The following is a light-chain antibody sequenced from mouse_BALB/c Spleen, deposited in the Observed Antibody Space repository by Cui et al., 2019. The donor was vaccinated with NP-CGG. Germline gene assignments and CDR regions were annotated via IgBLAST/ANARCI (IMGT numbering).Light chain of an antibody. J-gene: IGLJ1*01. CDR2: GTK. CDR3: ALWYSNHWL. V-gene: IGLV1*01. CDR1: TGAVTTSNY. Sequence: QAVVTQESALTTSPGETVTLTFRSSTGAVTTSNYANWVQEKPDQLFSGLIGGTKNRAPGVPARFSGSLIGDKAALTITGAQTEDEAIYFCALWYSNHWLFGGGTKLTVL.